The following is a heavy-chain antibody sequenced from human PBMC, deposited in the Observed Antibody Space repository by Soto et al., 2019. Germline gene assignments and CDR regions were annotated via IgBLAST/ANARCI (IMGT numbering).Heavy chain of an antibody. J-gene: IGHJ6*02. CDR1: GFTFTNAW. D-gene: IGHD4-17*01. CDR2: IKSKTDGGTV. V-gene: IGHV3-15*07. CDR3: TTPPACGDYYICRYYGLKA. Sequence: EVRLVESGGGLVKPGGSLRLSCAASGFTFTNAWMSWVRQAPGKGLEWVGRIKSKTDGGTVDYAAPVKGRFTISRDDSKTTLYLQMNSLKTEDTAVYYCTTPPACGDYYICRYYGLKAWGQGTTVTVSS.